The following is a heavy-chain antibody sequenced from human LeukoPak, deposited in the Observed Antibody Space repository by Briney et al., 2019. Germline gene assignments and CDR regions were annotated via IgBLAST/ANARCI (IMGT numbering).Heavy chain of an antibody. J-gene: IGHJ4*02. D-gene: IGHD5-12*01. CDR2: IIPIFGTA. CDR3: ARGSGYSGRNDY. V-gene: IGHV1-69*05. Sequence: SVKVSCXASGGTFSSYAISWVRQAPGQGLEWMGGIIPIFGTANYAQKFQGRVTITTDESTSTAYMELSSLRSEDTAVYYCARGSGYSGRNDYWGQGTLVTVSS. CDR1: GGTFSSYA.